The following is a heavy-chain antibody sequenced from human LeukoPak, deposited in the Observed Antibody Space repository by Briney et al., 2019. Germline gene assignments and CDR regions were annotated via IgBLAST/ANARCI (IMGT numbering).Heavy chain of an antibody. V-gene: IGHV1-2*06. CDR3: ARADSRDY. J-gene: IGHJ4*02. Sequence: GASVKVSCKASGYTFTGYYIHWVRQAPGQGLEWMGRINPSSGVTNYAQKFQGRVTMTRDTSISTAYMELSSPISDDSALYYCARADSRDYWGQGTLVTVSS. CDR1: GYTFTGYY. CDR2: INPSSGVT.